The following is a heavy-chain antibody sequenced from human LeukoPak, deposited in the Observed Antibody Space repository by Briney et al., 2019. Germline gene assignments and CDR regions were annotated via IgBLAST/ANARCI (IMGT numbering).Heavy chain of an antibody. CDR3: ARDYYDILTGGFQFDF. CDR1: GASISSYY. Sequence: PSETLSLTCTVSGASISSYYWTWIRQPPGKGLEWIGDIHYSGSTNYNPSLKSRVTISIDTPNNQFSLKLSSVTAADTALYYCARDYYDILTGGFQFDFWGQGALVTVSS. CDR2: IHYSGST. J-gene: IGHJ4*01. V-gene: IGHV4-59*01. D-gene: IGHD3-9*01.